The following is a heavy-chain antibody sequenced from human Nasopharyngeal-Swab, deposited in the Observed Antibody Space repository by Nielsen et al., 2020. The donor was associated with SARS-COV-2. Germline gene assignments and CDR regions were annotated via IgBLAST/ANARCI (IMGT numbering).Heavy chain of an antibody. J-gene: IGHJ4*02. D-gene: IGHD1-26*01. Sequence: GESLKISCAASGFTFDDYGMSWVRQTTGKGLEWVAGIEWNGDSSGYADSVKGRFTISRDNAKNSLYLEMNSLRTEDTALYYCARGGSSGSSVIDYWGQGTLVTVSP. CDR2: IEWNGDSS. CDR3: ARGGSSGSSVIDY. CDR1: GFTFDDYG. V-gene: IGHV3-20*04.